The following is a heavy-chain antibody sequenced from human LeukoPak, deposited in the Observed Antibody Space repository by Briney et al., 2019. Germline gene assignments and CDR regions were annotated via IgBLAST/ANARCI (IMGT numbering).Heavy chain of an antibody. CDR3: ARADMATITIDY. CDR2: ISSSGSNI. Sequence: QPGGSLRLSCAASGFTFRTFEMNWVRQAPGKELEWVSYISSSGSNIYYADSVKGRFTISRDNAKNSLYLQMNSLRVEDTAVYYCARADMATITIDYWGQGTLVTVSS. D-gene: IGHD5-24*01. CDR1: GFTFRTFE. J-gene: IGHJ4*02. V-gene: IGHV3-48*03.